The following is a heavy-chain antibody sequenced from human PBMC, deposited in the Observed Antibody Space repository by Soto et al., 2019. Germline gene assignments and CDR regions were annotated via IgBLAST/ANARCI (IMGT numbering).Heavy chain of an antibody. Sequence: SETLSLTCTVSGGSISSYYWSWIRQPPGKGLEWIGYIYYSGSTNYNPSLKSRVTISVDTSKNQFPLKLSSVTAADTAVYYCARVRREYSSSGWFDPWGQGTMVTVSS. CDR1: GGSISSYY. J-gene: IGHJ5*02. CDR2: IYYSGST. CDR3: ARVRREYSSSGWFDP. D-gene: IGHD6-6*01. V-gene: IGHV4-59*01.